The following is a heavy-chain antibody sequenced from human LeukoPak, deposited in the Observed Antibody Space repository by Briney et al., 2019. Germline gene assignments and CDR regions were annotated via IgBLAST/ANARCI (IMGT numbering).Heavy chain of an antibody. Sequence: ASVKVSCKASGGTFSSYAISWVRQAPGQGLEWMGGIIPIFGTANYAQKFQGRVTITADESTSTAYMALSSLRSEDTAVYYCARGSTSFYYYYYYMDVWGKGTTVTISS. CDR2: IIPIFGTA. D-gene: IGHD2-2*01. V-gene: IGHV1-69*13. J-gene: IGHJ6*03. CDR3: ARGSTSFYYYYYYMDV. CDR1: GGTFSSYA.